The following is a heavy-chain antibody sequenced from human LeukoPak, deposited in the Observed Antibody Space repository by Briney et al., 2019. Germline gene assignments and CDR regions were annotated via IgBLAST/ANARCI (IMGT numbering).Heavy chain of an antibody. D-gene: IGHD3-10*01. CDR3: ARINPYYYGSGSYYTTDYYFDY. CDR1: GYTFTDYY. V-gene: IGHV1-2*02. CDR2: INPNSGDT. J-gene: IGHJ4*02. Sequence: ASVKVSCKASGYTFTDYYVHWVRQAPGQGLEWMGWINPNSGDTNYAQKFQGRVTMTRDTSISTAYMELSRLRSDDTAVYYCARINPYYYGSGSYYTTDYYFDYWGQGTLVTVSS.